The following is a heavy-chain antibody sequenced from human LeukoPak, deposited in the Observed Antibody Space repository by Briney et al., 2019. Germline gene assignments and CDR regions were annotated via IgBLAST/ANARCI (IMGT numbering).Heavy chain of an antibody. CDR3: ARGGKVWFDP. CDR2: IYYSGST. V-gene: IGHV4-31*03. D-gene: IGHD1-26*01. Sequence: PSQTLSLTCTVSGGSISSGGYYWSWIRQHPGKGLEWIGYIYYSGSTYHNPSLKSRVTISVDTSKNQFSLKLSSVTAADTAVYYCARGGKVWFDPWGQGTLVTVSS. CDR1: GGSISSGGYY. J-gene: IGHJ5*02.